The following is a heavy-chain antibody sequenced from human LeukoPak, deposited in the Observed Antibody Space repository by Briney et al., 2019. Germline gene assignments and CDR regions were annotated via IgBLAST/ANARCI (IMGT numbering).Heavy chain of an antibody. CDR3: AKGSSTNWDNPQDH. V-gene: IGHV3-9*01. CDR1: GFTFDDYA. J-gene: IGHJ4*02. CDR2: ISWTSGSM. D-gene: IGHD1/OR15-1a*01. Sequence: QPGRSLRLSCAASGFTFDDYAMNWVRQAPGKGLEWVSGISWTSGSMGYADSVKGRFTISRDNAKNSLYLQMNSLRAEDTALYYCAKGSSTNWDNPQDHWGQGTLVTVSS.